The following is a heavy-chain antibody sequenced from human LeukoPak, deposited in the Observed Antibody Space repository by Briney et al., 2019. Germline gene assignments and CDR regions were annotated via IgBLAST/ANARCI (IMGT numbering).Heavy chain of an antibody. CDR1: GGSISIGGYS. J-gene: IGHJ4*02. V-gene: IGHV4-30-2*01. CDR2: IYHSGST. D-gene: IGHD5-24*01. CDR3: ARYRWAGDGYNPAYYFDY. Sequence: SQTLSLTCAVCGGSISIGGYSWSWIRQPPGKGLEWIGYIYHSGSTNYNPSLKSRVTISVDTSKNQFSLKLSSVTAADTAVYYCARYRWAGDGYNPAYYFDYWGQGTLVTVSS.